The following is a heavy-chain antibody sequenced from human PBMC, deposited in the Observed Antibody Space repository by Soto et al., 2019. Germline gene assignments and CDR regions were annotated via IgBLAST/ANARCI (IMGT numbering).Heavy chain of an antibody. CDR1: GGSIRSYC. CDR3: ARDVGDVDTAMVNWFDP. CDR2: ICNSGNT. D-gene: IGHD5-18*01. Sequence: SETLSLTCTVSGGSIRSYCWTWIRQPPGEGLEWIGCICNSGNTNYNPPLKSRVAISIDTPKNQFSLQLSSVTAADTAVYYCARDVGDVDTAMVNWFDPWGQGTLVTVSS. V-gene: IGHV4-59*01. J-gene: IGHJ5*02.